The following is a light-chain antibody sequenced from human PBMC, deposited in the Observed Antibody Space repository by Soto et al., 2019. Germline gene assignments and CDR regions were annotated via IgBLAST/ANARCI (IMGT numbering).Light chain of an antibody. V-gene: IGKV3-15*01. CDR3: HQYNMWPPLI. CDR1: QSVSSN. Sequence: EIVMTQSPATLSVSPGEGATLSCRASQSVSSNLAWYQQKPGQAPRLLIYGASTRATGIPARFSGSGSGTEFTLTISGLQSEDFAVYYCHQYNMWPPLIFGGGTKVEIK. CDR2: GAS. J-gene: IGKJ4*01.